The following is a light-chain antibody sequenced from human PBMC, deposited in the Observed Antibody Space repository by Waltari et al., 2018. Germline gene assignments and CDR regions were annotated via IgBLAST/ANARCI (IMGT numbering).Light chain of an antibody. CDR3: QSADSSSPYVL. Sequence: HELTQLPSVSVSPGQTARIPCSGDALSNQYTYWYQQKAGQAPILVIYQNHEEHSGITERVSGSSSGTTVTLTISAVQAEDEADYYCQSADSSSPYVLFGGGTKLTVL. CDR1: ALSNQY. J-gene: IGLJ2*01. CDR2: QNH. V-gene: IGLV3-25*03.